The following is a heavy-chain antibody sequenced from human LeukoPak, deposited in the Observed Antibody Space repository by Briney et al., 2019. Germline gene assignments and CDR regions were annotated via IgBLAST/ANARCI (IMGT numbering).Heavy chain of an antibody. Sequence: PGRSLRLSCAASGFTFSSYGMHWVRQAPGKGLEWVAVISYDGSNKYYADSVKGRFTISRDNSKNTLYLQMNSLRAEDTAVYYCAKDHSGSQYYDFWSNYYGMDVWGQGTTVTVSS. J-gene: IGHJ6*02. CDR3: AKDHSGSQYYDFWSNYYGMDV. CDR1: GFTFSSYG. V-gene: IGHV3-30*18. CDR2: ISYDGSNK. D-gene: IGHD3-3*01.